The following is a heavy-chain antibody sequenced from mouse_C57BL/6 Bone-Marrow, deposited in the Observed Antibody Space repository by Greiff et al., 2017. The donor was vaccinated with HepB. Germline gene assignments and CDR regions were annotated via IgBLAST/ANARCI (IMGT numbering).Heavy chain of an antibody. CDR3: ARSHDYDVGAWFAY. V-gene: IGHV1-18*01. J-gene: IGHJ3*01. CDR1: GYTFTDYN. D-gene: IGHD2-4*01. CDR2: INPNNGGT. Sequence: EVKLQESGPELVKPGASVKIPCKASGYTFTDYNMDWVKQSHGKSLEWIGDINPNNGGTIYNQKFKGKATLTVDKSSSTAYMELRSLTSEDTAVYYCARSHDYDVGAWFAYWGQGTLVTVSA.